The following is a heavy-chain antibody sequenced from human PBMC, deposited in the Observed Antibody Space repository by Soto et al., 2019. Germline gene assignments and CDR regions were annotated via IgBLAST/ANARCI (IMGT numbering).Heavy chain of an antibody. V-gene: IGHV5-51*01. CDR3: ARKGGNCGGDCYSFYYYYGMDV. CDR2: IYPGDSDT. D-gene: IGHD2-21*02. Sequence: PGESLKISCKGSGYSFTSYWIGWVRQMPGKGLEWMGIIYPGDSDTRYSPSFQGQVTISADKSISTAYLQWSSLKASDTAMYYCARKGGNCGGDCYSFYYYYGMDVWGQGATVTVSS. J-gene: IGHJ6*02. CDR1: GYSFTSYW.